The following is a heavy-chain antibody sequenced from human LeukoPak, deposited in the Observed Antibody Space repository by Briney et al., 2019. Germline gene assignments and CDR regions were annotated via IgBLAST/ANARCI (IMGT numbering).Heavy chain of an antibody. Sequence: GGSLRLSCAASGFTFSSYEMNWVRQAPGKGLEWVSYISSSGSTIYYADSVKGRFTISRDNAKNSLYLQMNSRRAEDTAVYYCARYSSGVTGEDYFDYWGQGTLVTVSS. J-gene: IGHJ4*02. CDR3: ARYSSGVTGEDYFDY. CDR2: ISSSGSTI. CDR1: GFTFSSYE. V-gene: IGHV3-48*03. D-gene: IGHD4-23*01.